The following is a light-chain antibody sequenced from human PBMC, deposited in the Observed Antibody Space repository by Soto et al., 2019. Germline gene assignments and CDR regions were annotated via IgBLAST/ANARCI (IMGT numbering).Light chain of an antibody. Sequence: EIVWTQSPGTLSLSPGERATLSCRASQSVSNNYLAGYQKKPGQAPRLLIYGASSRATGIPYRFSGSGSGADFTLTISRLEPEDFAVYYCQQHGSAPYTFGQGPKLEIK. CDR1: QSVSNNY. J-gene: IGKJ2*01. V-gene: IGKV3-20*01. CDR2: GAS. CDR3: QQHGSAPYT.